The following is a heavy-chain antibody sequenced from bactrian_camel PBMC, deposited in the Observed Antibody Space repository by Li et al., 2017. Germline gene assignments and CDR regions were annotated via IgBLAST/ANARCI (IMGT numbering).Heavy chain of an antibody. V-gene: IGHV3S55*01. CDR1: GHSYGLYC. J-gene: IGHJ6*01. CDR3: TADPWGWAQDRPCKGLGDFGDFGY. CDR2: IDDNGRT. D-gene: IGHD4*01. Sequence: HVQPVESGGASVRAGDTLNLSCVLSGHSYGLYCMAWFRQAAGKERELVAIIDDNGRTRFVNSAVRGRFTFSEDDNKNTVYYLQMNNLTLDDTSTYFCTADPWGWAQDRPCKGLGDFGDFGYWGQGTQVTVS.